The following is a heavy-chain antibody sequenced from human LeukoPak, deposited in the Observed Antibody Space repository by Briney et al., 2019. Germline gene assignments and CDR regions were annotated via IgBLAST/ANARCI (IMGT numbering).Heavy chain of an antibody. CDR1: GFTFSSYA. Sequence: GSLRLSCAASGFTFSSYAMNWVRQAPGKGLEWVSAISGSGGSTYYADSVKGRFTISRDNSKNTLYLQMNSLRAEDTAVYYCAKDRGRYFDWSAFDYWGQGTLVTVSS. CDR2: ISGSGGST. D-gene: IGHD3-9*01. CDR3: AKDRGRYFDWSAFDY. J-gene: IGHJ4*02. V-gene: IGHV3-23*01.